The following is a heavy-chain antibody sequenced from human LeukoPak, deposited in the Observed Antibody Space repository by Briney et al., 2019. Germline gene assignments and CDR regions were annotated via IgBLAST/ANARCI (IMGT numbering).Heavy chain of an antibody. D-gene: IGHD3-22*01. CDR1: GFTFSSYW. J-gene: IGHJ4*02. V-gene: IGHV3-7*01. Sequence: GGSLRPSCAASGFTFSSYWMSWVRQAPGKGLEWVANIKQDGSEKYYVDSVKGRFTISRDNAKNSLYLQMSSLRAEDTAVYYCARDNSGGYYVNFDYWGQGTLVTVSS. CDR3: ARDNSGGYYVNFDY. CDR2: IKQDGSEK.